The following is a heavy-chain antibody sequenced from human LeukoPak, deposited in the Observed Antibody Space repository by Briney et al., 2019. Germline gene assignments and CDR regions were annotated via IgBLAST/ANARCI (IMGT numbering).Heavy chain of an antibody. CDR2: IYYSGST. Sequence: PSETLSLTCTVSGGSISSYYWSWIRQPPGKGLEWIGYIYYSGSTNYNPSLKSRVTISVDTSKNQFSLKLSSVTAADTAVYYCARGIVVVVAAAYYYYGMDVWGQGTTVTVSS. J-gene: IGHJ6*02. D-gene: IGHD2-15*01. CDR3: ARGIVVVVAAAYYYYGMDV. CDR1: GGSISSYY. V-gene: IGHV4-59*01.